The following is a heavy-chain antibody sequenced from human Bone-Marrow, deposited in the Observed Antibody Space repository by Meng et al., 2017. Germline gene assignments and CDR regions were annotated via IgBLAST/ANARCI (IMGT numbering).Heavy chain of an antibody. V-gene: IGHV3-48*03. D-gene: IGHD3-3*01. CDR1: GFTFSSYE. J-gene: IGHJ4*02. CDR3: AVAHFEWDYYFDY. CDR2: ISSSGSTI. Sequence: GGSLRLSCAASGFTFSSYEMNWVRQAPGKGLEWVSSISSSGSTIYYADSVKGRFTISRDNAKNSLYLQMNSLRAEDTAVYYCAVAHFEWDYYFDYWGQGTLVTVSS.